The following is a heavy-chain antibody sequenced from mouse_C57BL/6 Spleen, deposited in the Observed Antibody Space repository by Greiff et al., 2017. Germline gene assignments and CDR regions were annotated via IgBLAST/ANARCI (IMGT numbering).Heavy chain of an antibody. D-gene: IGHD2-10*02. Sequence: QVQLQQPGAELARPGASVKLSCKASGYTFTSYGISWVKQRTGQGLEWIGEIYPRSGNTYYNEKFKGKATLTADKSSSTAYMELRSLTSEDSAVYYCARAEYDCGGVMDGAYWGQGTMVTVSA. J-gene: IGHJ3*01. V-gene: IGHV1-81*01. CDR2: IYPRSGNT. CDR1: GYTFTSYG. CDR3: ARAEYDCGGVMDGAY.